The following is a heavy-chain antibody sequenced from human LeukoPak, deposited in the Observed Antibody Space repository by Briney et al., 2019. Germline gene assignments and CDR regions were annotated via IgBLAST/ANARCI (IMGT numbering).Heavy chain of an antibody. J-gene: IGHJ5*02. V-gene: IGHV4-59*01. CDR1: GGSISSYY. CDR2: IYYSGST. CDR3: ARDASSSWRGWFDP. Sequence: SETLSLTCTVPGGSISSYYWSWIRQPPGKGLEWIGYIYYSGSTNYNPSLKSRVTISVDTSKNQFSLKLSSVTAADTAEYYCARDASSSWRGWFDPWGQGTLVTVSS. D-gene: IGHD6-13*01.